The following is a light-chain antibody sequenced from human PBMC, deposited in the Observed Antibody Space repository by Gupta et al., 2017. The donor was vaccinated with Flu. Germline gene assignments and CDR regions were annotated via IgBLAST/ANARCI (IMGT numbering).Light chain of an antibody. V-gene: IGKV3-11*01. Sequence: ATLSLSPGERATLSCRASQRVSSYLAWYQQKPGQAPRLLIYDASNRATGIPARFSGSGSGTDFTLTISSLEPEDFAVYYCQQRSNWPPWTFGQGTKVEIK. CDR3: QQRSNWPPWT. J-gene: IGKJ1*01. CDR2: DAS. CDR1: QRVSSY.